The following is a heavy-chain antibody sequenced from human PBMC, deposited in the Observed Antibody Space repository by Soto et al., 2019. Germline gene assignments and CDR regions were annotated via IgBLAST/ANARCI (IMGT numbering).Heavy chain of an antibody. CDR1: GYAFTGYY. D-gene: IGHD2-15*01. V-gene: IGHV1-2*02. CDR2: INPNSGGK. Sequence: ASVKVSCKVSGYAFTGYYMHWVRQAPGQGLEWMGWINPNSGGKNYAQKFQGRVTMTRDTSISTAYMELSRLRSDDTAVYYCARDRGRMAIVVVVAATLDDGMDVWGKGTIATVSS. CDR3: ARDRGRMAIVVVVAATLDDGMDV. J-gene: IGHJ6*04.